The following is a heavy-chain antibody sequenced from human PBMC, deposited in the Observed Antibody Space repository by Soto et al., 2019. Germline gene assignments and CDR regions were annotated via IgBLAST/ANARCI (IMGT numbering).Heavy chain of an antibody. Sequence: GASVKVSCKXSGGTFSSYAISWVRQAPGQGLEWMGGIIPIFGTANYAQKFQGRVTITADESTSTAYMELSSLRSEDTAVYYCARAPSYYGSGSYNWFDPWGQGTLVTVSS. J-gene: IGHJ5*02. CDR3: ARAPSYYGSGSYNWFDP. CDR1: GGTFSSYA. D-gene: IGHD3-10*01. V-gene: IGHV1-69*13. CDR2: IIPIFGTA.